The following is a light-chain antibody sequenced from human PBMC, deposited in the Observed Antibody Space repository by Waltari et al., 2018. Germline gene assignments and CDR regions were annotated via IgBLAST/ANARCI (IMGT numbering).Light chain of an antibody. V-gene: IGKV3-20*01. CDR2: GAS. Sequence: EIVLTQYPGTLSLSPGESATLSCSASQSVSSNYLGWYQQKPGQAPRLLIYGASNRATGVPDRFSGSGSGTAFTLTISRLEPEDFAVYYCQQYGSSPPKYTFGQGTKLEI. J-gene: IGKJ2*01. CDR1: QSVSSNY. CDR3: QQYGSSPPKYT.